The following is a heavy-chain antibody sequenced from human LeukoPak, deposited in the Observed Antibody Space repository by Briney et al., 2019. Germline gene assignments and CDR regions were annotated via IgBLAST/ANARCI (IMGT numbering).Heavy chain of an antibody. CDR2: IYYSGST. V-gene: IGHV4-59*01. J-gene: IGHJ6*03. D-gene: IGHD5-18*01. CDR3: ARLAVVDYYYYYYMDV. CDR1: GGSISSYY. Sequence: PSETLSLTCTVFGGSISSYYWSWIRQPPGKGLEWIGYIYYSGSTNYNPSLKSRVTISVDTSKNQFSLKLSSVTAADTAVYYCARLAVVDYYYYYYMDVWGKGTTVTVSS.